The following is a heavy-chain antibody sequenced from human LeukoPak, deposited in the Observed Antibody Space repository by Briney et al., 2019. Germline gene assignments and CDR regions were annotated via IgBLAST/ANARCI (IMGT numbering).Heavy chain of an antibody. D-gene: IGHD6-19*01. CDR2: ISSAGAK. CDR1: GFVFSTHG. Sequence: GGSLRLSCAASGFVFSTHGMNWVRQAPGKGLEWISYISSAGAKFYADSVKGRFTISRDNSKNTLYLQMNSLRAEDTAVYYCAKDHGAGTGWFDPWGQGTLVTVSS. CDR3: AKDHGAGTGWFDP. V-gene: IGHV3-23*01. J-gene: IGHJ5*02.